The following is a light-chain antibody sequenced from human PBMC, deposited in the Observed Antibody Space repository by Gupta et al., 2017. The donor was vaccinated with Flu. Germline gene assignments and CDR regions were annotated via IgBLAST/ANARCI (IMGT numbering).Light chain of an antibody. V-gene: IGKV3-20*01. CDR3: LQYGSTRGYT. Sequence: TLLFGPGEKATPSCRASQRINLNYLAWFQQKPGQAPRLLIYAASSRATGITERFSGGGSGTDFTLTISRLEPEDFAVYFCLQYGSTRGYTFGQGTQLEIK. CDR1: QRINLNY. J-gene: IGKJ2*01. CDR2: AAS.